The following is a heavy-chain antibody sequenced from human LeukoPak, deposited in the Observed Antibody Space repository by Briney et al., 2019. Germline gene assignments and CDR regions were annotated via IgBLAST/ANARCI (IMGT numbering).Heavy chain of an antibody. CDR3: ARSEHYYDSSGLTYYFDY. Sequence: PGGSLRLSCAASGFTFSSYEMNWVRQAPGKGLEWVSYISSSGSTIYYADSVKGRFTISRDNAKNSLYLQMNSLRAEDTADYYCARSEHYYDSSGLTYYFDYWGQGTLVTVSS. V-gene: IGHV3-48*03. J-gene: IGHJ4*02. CDR2: ISSSGSTI. D-gene: IGHD3-22*01. CDR1: GFTFSSYE.